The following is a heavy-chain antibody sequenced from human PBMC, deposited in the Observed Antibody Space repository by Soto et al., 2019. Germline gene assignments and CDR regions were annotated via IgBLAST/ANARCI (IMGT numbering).Heavy chain of an antibody. CDR1: GGTFNSYA. CDR2: TIPMFGTT. J-gene: IGHJ6*02. V-gene: IGHV1-69*12. D-gene: IGHD3-22*01. Sequence: QVQLVQSGAEVKKPESSVRVSCKASGGTFNSYAITWVRQAPGQGLEWMGGTIPMFGTTNYAENIQGRVTISAEESTNTAYMELSSLRSEDTAVYYCTRCGIRYHSIGYYLGIDGMDVWGQGTTVIVSS. CDR3: TRCGIRYHSIGYYLGIDGMDV.